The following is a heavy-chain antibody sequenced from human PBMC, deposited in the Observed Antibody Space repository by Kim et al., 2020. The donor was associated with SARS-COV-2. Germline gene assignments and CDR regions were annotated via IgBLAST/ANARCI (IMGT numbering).Heavy chain of an antibody. V-gene: IGHV3-30*18. Sequence: GGSLRLSCLGSGFTFSSYGMHWVRQAPGKGLEWVAVISYDGSNKYYADSVKGRFTISRDNSKNTLYLQMNSLRAEDTAVYYCAKDMMKVIAIPLYGMDVWGQGTTVTVSS. J-gene: IGHJ6*02. CDR2: ISYDGSNK. CDR3: AKDMMKVIAIPLYGMDV. CDR1: GFTFSSYG. D-gene: IGHD2-21*01.